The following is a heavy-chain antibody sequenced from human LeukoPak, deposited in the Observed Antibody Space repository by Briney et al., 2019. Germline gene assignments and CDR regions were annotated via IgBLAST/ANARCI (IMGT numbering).Heavy chain of an antibody. J-gene: IGHJ4*02. CDR2: VYSRGST. CDR3: ARLRNVLLFDY. Sequence: PSQTLSLTCTVSGESISSDISYWSWIRQPAGKELEWIGRVYSRGSTNYNPSLESRVTISVDTSKNQFSLNLSSVTAADTAMYYCARLRNVLLFDYWGQGTLVTVSS. CDR1: GESISSDISY. D-gene: IGHD2-15*01. V-gene: IGHV4-61*02.